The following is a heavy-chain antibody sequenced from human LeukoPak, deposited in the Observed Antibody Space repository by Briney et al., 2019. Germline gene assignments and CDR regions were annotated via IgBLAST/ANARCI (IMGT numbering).Heavy chain of an antibody. CDR2: INHSGST. CDR3: ARGGLGSGKPFDY. CDR1: GGSFSGYY. J-gene: IGHJ4*02. V-gene: IGHV4-34*01. D-gene: IGHD6-19*01. Sequence: PSETLSLTCAVYGGSFSGYYWGWIRQPPGKGLEWIGEINHSGSTNYNPSLKSRVTISVDTSKNQFSLKLSSVTAADTAVYYCARGGLGSGKPFDYWGQGTLVTVSS.